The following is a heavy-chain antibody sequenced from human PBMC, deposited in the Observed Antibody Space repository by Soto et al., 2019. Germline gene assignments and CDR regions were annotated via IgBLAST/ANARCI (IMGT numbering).Heavy chain of an antibody. Sequence: SETLSLTCAVSGGSISSSNWWSWVRQPPGKGLEWIGEIYHSGSTNYNPSLKGRVTISVDKSKNQFSLKLSSVTAADTAVYYCARVVGYYYGMDVWGQGTTVTSP. V-gene: IGHV4-4*02. J-gene: IGHJ6*02. CDR3: ARVVGYYYGMDV. CDR2: IYHSGST. CDR1: GGSISSSNW.